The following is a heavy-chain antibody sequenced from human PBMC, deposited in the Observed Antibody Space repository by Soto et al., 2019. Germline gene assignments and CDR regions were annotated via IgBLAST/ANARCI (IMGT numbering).Heavy chain of an antibody. CDR1: GFTFSSYA. V-gene: IGHV3-23*01. Sequence: PVGSLRLSCAASGFTFSSYAMSWVRQAPGKGLEWVSAISGSGGSTYYADSVKGRFTISRDNSKNTLYLQMNSLRAEDTAVYYCARSTLREAAVQDYLGQGTLVTVSS. D-gene: IGHD6-25*01. CDR3: ARSTLREAAVQDY. J-gene: IGHJ4*02. CDR2: ISGSGGST.